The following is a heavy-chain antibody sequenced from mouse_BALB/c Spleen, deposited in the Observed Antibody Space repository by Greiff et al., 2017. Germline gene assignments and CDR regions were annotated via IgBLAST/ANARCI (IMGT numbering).Heavy chain of an antibody. CDR1: GFTFSSFG. Sequence: EVKVVESGGGLVQPGGSRKLSCAASGFTFSSFGMHWVRQAPEKGLEWVAYISSGSSTIYYADTVKGRFTISRDNPKNTLFLQMTSLRSEDTAMYYCARDYYYDSSYREGAMDYWGQGTSVTVSS. V-gene: IGHV5-17*02. D-gene: IGHD1-1*01. CDR3: ARDYYYDSSYREGAMDY. J-gene: IGHJ4*01. CDR2: ISSGSSTI.